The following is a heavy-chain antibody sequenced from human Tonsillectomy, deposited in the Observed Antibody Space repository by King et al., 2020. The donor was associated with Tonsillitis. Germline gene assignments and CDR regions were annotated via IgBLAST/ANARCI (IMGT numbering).Heavy chain of an antibody. D-gene: IGHD6-19*01. J-gene: IGHJ6*02. Sequence: VQLQQWGAGLLKPSETLSLTCAVYGGSFNGYYWSWIRQPPGKGLEWIGEINHSGSTHYNPALKRRVIVSVDTSRSQFSFKVTSVTAADTAVYYCARDLVAGTYAMDVWGQGTTVTVSS. CDR1: GGSFNGYY. CDR2: INHSGST. V-gene: IGHV4-34*01. CDR3: ARDLVAGTYAMDV.